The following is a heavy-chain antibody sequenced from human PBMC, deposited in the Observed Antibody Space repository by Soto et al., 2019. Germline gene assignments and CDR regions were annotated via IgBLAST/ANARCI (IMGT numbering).Heavy chain of an antibody. V-gene: IGHV3-30-3*01. J-gene: IGHJ6*02. CDR1: GSIFSSYA. D-gene: IGHD5-12*01. Sequence: GGSLRLSCAASGSIFSSYATHWDRQAQGKGLEWVAATSSAGNHKYHADSVKGPFTPSTANSQNTLYLQMNILRAEDTAVYSCAKDYSTRVYDYYYYGMDVWGQGTTVTVSS. CDR2: TSSAGNHK. CDR3: AKDYSTRVYDYYYYGMDV.